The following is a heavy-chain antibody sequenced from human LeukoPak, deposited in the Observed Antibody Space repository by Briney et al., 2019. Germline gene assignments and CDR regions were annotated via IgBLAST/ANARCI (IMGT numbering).Heavy chain of an antibody. CDR1: GGTFTNYA. Sequence: GSSVKVSCKASGGTFTNYAFNWVRQAPGQGLEWMGRIIPIFDSAHYAQRFQGRITITTDESSTTAYMTLSSLTSDDTAVSYCASQDASIYSESSTSPTYSDWGQGTLVTVSS. CDR2: IIPIFDSA. CDR3: ASQDASIYSESSTSPTYSD. J-gene: IGHJ4*02. D-gene: IGHD3-22*01. V-gene: IGHV1-69*05.